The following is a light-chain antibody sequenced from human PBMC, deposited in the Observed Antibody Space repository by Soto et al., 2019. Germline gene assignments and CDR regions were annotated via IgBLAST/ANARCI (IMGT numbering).Light chain of an antibody. Sequence: DIQMTQSPSSLSASVGDRVTITCRASQGISNFLAWYQQKPGKVPEVLIYAASTLRSGVPSRFGGSGSGTEFTLTISNVQPEDIATYYCQNYYSAPETFGQGTKVEIK. CDR1: QGISNF. CDR3: QNYYSAPET. V-gene: IGKV1-27*01. CDR2: AAS. J-gene: IGKJ1*01.